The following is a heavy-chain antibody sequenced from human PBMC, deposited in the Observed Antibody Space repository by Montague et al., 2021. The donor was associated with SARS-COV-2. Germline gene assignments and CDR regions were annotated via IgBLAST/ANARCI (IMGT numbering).Heavy chain of an antibody. Sequence: SLRLSCAASGFTFRSYWMHWVRQVPGRGPVWVSRIKPDVTSTHXXXSXXXRFIISRDNARNTLSLQMTNMGADDTAIYYCVRPLWFGDSDYYFESWGQGTLVTVSS. V-gene: IGHV3-74*01. J-gene: IGHJ4*02. CDR1: GFTFRSYW. CDR2: IKPDVTST. D-gene: IGHD3-10*01. CDR3: VRPLWFGDSDYYFES.